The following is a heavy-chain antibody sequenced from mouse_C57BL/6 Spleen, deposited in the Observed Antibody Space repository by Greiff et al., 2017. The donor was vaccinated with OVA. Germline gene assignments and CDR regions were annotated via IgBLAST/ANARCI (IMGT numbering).Heavy chain of an antibody. V-gene: IGHV1-82*01. D-gene: IGHD5-1*01. CDR3: AITYTY. J-gene: IGHJ3*01. Sequence: VQLQQSGPELVKPGASVKISCKASGYAFSSSWMNWVKQRPGKGLEWIGRIYPGDGDPNYNGKFKGKATLTADKSSSTAYMQLSSLTSEDSAVYFCAITYTYWGQGTLVTVSA. CDR2: IYPGDGDP. CDR1: GYAFSSSW.